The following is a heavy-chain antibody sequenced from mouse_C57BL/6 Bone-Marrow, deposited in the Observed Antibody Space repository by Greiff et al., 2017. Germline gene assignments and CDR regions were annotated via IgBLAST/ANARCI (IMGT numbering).Heavy chain of an antibody. CDR2: IDPENGDT. V-gene: IGHV14-4*01. CDR3: TRIAY. Sequence: EVQGVESGAELVRPGASVKLSCTASGFNIKDDDMHWVKQRPEQGLEWIGWIDPENGDTEYASKFQGKVTITVDTSSNTAYLQLSSQTSEGTAVYYCTRIAYWGQGTLVTVSA. CDR1: GFNIKDDD. J-gene: IGHJ3*01.